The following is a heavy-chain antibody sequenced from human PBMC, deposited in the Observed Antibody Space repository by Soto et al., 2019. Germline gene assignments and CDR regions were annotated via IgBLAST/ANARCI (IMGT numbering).Heavy chain of an antibody. CDR1: GYSFTSYW. V-gene: IGHV5-51*01. J-gene: IGHJ4*02. CDR2: IYPGDSDT. CDR3: ARHGADILTY. Sequence: GESLKISCKGSGYSFTSYWIGWVRQVPGKGLEWMGIIYPGDSDTRYSPSFQGQVTISADKSNSTAYLQSRSLKASDTAMYYCARHGADILTYWGQGALVTVSS. D-gene: IGHD3-9*01.